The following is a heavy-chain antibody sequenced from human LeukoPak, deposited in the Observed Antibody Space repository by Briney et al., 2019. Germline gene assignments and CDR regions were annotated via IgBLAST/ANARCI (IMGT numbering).Heavy chain of an antibody. J-gene: IGHJ5*02. CDR2: IYYSGST. Sequence: SETLSLTCTVSGGSISSYYWSWIRQPPGKGLEWIGYIYYSGSTNYNPSLKSRVTMSVDTSKNQFSLKLSSVTAADTAVYYCARDRLYCSGGSCYFLTGFDPWGQGTLVTVSS. D-gene: IGHD2-15*01. V-gene: IGHV4-59*01. CDR3: ARDRLYCSGGSCYFLTGFDP. CDR1: GGSISSYY.